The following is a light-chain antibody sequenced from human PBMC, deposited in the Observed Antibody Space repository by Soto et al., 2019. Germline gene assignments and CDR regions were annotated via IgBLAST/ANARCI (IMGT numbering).Light chain of an antibody. J-gene: IGLJ7*01. CDR3: QTWGTGSANIV. CDR2: VNSGGRH. Sequence: QLVLTQSPSASASRGASVNLTCTLSSGHSNYAIAWHQQQPEKGPRYLMKVNSGGRHIKGDGIPDRFSGSSSAAERYHLISSHQSEDDVDYYCQTWGTGSANIVFGGGTQLTVL. CDR1: SGHSNYA. V-gene: IGLV4-69*01.